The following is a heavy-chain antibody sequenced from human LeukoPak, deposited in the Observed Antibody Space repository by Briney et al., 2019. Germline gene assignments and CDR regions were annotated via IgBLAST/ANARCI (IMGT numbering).Heavy chain of an antibody. Sequence: RPSETLSLTCTISGGYITNNYWSWIRQPPGKGLEWIGYIYYSGGTNYNPSLKSRVTMSVDTSKNQFSLKLSSVTAADTAVYYCARDWIMITFGGSTSDAFDIWGQGTMVTVSS. D-gene: IGHD3-16*01. CDR1: GGYITNNY. CDR2: IYYSGGT. J-gene: IGHJ3*02. V-gene: IGHV4-59*12. CDR3: ARDWIMITFGGSTSDAFDI.